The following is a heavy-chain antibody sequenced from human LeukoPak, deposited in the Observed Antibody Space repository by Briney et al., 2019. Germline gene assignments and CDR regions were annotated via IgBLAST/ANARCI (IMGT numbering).Heavy chain of an antibody. CDR2: ISGSGGST. J-gene: IGHJ3*02. V-gene: IGHV3-23*01. Sequence: GGSLRLSCAASGFHFNNYGLSWVRQAPGKGLEWVSAISGSGGSTYYADSVKGRFTISRDNSKNTMDLQMNSLRAEDTALYYCARAKYYYDSTTYLDAFDIWGQGTMVTVSS. D-gene: IGHD3-22*01. CDR1: GFHFNNYG. CDR3: ARAKYYYDSTTYLDAFDI.